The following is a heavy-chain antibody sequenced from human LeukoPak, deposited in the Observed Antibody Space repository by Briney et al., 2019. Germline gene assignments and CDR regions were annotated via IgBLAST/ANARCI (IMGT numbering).Heavy chain of an antibody. CDR3: AIELLPAIAAAGACDY. D-gene: IGHD6-13*01. CDR1: GFTVSSNY. Sequence: GGSLRLSCAASGFTVSSNYMSWVRQAPGKGLEWVSVIYSGGSTYYADSVKGRFTISRDNSTNTLYLQMISLRAEDTAVDYCAIELLPAIAAAGACDYWGQGTLVTVSS. V-gene: IGHV3-66*02. CDR2: IYSGGST. J-gene: IGHJ4*02.